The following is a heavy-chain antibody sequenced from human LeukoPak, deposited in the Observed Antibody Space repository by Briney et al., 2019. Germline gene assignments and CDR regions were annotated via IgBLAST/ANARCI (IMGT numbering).Heavy chain of an antibody. CDR3: ARDMRGSYCSCFDY. V-gene: IGHV3-21*01. J-gene: IGHJ4*02. Sequence: GGSLRLSCAASGFPFSSYSMNWVRQAPGKGLEWVSSVSSSSSYIYYADSVKGRFTISRDNAKNSLYLQMNSLRAEDTAVYYCARDMRGSYCSCFDYWGQGTLVTVSS. CDR2: VSSSSSYI. CDR1: GFPFSSYS. D-gene: IGHD1-26*01.